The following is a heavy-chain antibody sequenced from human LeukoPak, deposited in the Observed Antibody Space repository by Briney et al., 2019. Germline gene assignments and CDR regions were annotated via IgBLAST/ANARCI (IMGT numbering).Heavy chain of an antibody. D-gene: IGHD6-19*01. V-gene: IGHV4-61*02. Sequence: SETLSLTCTVSGGSISSGSYYWNWIRQPAGKGLEWIGRIYTSGGTKYNPSLKSRITISVDTSKNQFSLKLTSVTAEDTAVYYCASWPGGWYGEDSWGQGTLVTVSS. CDR2: IYTSGGT. CDR1: GGSISSGSYY. J-gene: IGHJ4*02. CDR3: ASWPGGWYGEDS.